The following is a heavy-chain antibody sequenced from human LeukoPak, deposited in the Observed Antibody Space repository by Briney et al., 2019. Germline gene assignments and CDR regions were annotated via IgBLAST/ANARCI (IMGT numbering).Heavy chain of an antibody. Sequence: TSSETLSLTCSVSGGSITSYYWSWIRQPPGEGLEWIGNIYYSGNTNYNSSLKNRVTISLDTSKNQVSLIVSAVTAADTAVYYCAGSQGQYYHMDVWDSGTTVTVS. CDR1: GGSITSYY. V-gene: IGHV4-59*03. CDR2: IYYSGNT. J-gene: IGHJ6*03. CDR3: AGSQGQYYHMDV.